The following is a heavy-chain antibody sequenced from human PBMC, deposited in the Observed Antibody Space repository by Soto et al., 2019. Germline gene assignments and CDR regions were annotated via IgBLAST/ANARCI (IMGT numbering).Heavy chain of an antibody. D-gene: IGHD3-22*01. J-gene: IGHJ3*02. Sequence: EVQLVESGGGLVKPGGSLRLSCAASGFTFSSYSMNWVRQAPGKGLEWVSSISSSSSYIYYADSVKGRFTISRDNVKNSLYLQMNSLRAEDTAVYYCARGPLEDSSGYYRSRDLDAFDIWGQGTMVTVSS. CDR2: ISSSSSYI. CDR3: ARGPLEDSSGYYRSRDLDAFDI. CDR1: GFTFSSYS. V-gene: IGHV3-21*01.